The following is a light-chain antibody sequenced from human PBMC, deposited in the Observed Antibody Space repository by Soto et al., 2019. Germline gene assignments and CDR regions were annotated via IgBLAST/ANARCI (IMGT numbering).Light chain of an antibody. CDR1: DIGSKD. CDR2: RSD. V-gene: IGLV3-9*01. CDR3: HVWDSSTVI. J-gene: IGLJ2*01. Sequence: SYELTQPLSVSVALGQTVKITCGGKDIGSKDVHWYQQRPGQAPVLVIFRSDNRPSGIPERFSGSNSGTPATLTISRAQAGDEADYYCHVWDSSTVIFGGGTKLTVL.